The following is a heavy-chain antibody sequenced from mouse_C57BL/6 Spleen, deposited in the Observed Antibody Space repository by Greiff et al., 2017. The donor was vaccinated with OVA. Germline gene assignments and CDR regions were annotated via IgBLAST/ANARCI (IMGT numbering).Heavy chain of an antibody. D-gene: IGHD1-1*01. Sequence: EVKVEESGGGLVKPGGSLKLSCAASGFTFSDYGMHWVRQAPEKGLEWVAYISSGSSTIYYADTVKGRFTISRDNAKNTLFLQMTSLRSEDTAMYYCANYYGSSPYAMDYWGQGTSVTVSS. CDR2: ISSGSSTI. V-gene: IGHV5-17*01. J-gene: IGHJ4*01. CDR1: GFTFSDYG. CDR3: ANYYGSSPYAMDY.